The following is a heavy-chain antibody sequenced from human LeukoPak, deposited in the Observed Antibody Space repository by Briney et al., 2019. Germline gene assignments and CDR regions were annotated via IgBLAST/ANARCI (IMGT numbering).Heavy chain of an antibody. CDR3: ARQRDLWDEFAY. Sequence: SETLSLTCTVSGGSISSYYWSWIRQPPGKGLEWIGEINHSGSTNYNPSLKSRVTMSVDTSKNQFSLKLSSVTAADTAVYYCARQRDLWDEFAYWGQGILVTVSS. CDR2: INHSGST. D-gene: IGHD3-3*01. V-gene: IGHV4-34*01. J-gene: IGHJ4*02. CDR1: GGSISSYY.